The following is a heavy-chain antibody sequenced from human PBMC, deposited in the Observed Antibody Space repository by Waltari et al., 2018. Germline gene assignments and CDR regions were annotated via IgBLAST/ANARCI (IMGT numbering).Heavy chain of an antibody. CDR2: IDGDGTTT. V-gene: IGHV3-74*01. Sequence: DVQLVESGGALIQPGGSLRISCAASGFTFNNYWMHWVRQAPGKGLVWISRIDGDGTTTNYTDSVKGRLTISRDNAENTLYLQMSSLRVDDTAIYFCARGGDHSASGNWAWGQGTLVTVSS. J-gene: IGHJ5*02. CDR3: ARGGDHSASGNWA. CDR1: GFTFNNYW. D-gene: IGHD2-21*01.